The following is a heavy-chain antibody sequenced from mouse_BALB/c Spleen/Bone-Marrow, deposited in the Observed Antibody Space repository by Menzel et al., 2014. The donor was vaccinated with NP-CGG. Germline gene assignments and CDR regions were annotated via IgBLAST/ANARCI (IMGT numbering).Heavy chain of an antibody. CDR2: IVPSSAYS. D-gene: IGHD2-3*01. Sequence: QVTLKESGAELARPGASVKMSCKASGYSFTNYTIHWVKQRPGQGLEWIAYIVPSSAYSNYNQKFKDRATLTADKSSITAYMQLSSRTSEDSAVYNCAREETYEGCYGHCDYWGQGTTLTVSS. J-gene: IGHJ2*01. CDR3: AREETYEGCYGHCDY. CDR1: GYSFTNYT. V-gene: IGHV1-4*01.